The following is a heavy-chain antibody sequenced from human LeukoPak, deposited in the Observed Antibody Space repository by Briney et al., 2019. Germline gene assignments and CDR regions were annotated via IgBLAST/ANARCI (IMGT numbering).Heavy chain of an antibody. CDR3: ATPFTMVRGVPFDY. Sequence: PSETLSLTCSVSGDSTSGSPYYWGWIRQSPGKGLEWIGSIYYSGSTYYNPSLNSRVTISVDTSKNQFSLKLSSVTAADTAVYYCATPFTMVRGVPFDYWGQGTLVTVSS. D-gene: IGHD3-10*01. CDR1: GDSTSGSPYY. CDR2: IYYSGST. J-gene: IGHJ4*02. V-gene: IGHV4-39*01.